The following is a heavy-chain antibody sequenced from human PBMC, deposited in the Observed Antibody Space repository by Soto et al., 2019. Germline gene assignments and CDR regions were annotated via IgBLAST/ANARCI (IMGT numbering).Heavy chain of an antibody. CDR2: IHPSGQPI. V-gene: IGHV3-48*03. D-gene: IGHD1-26*01. J-gene: IGHJ3*01. CDR3: ARRASR. CDR1: GFTFSSSE. Sequence: EVQLVESGGGLVQPGGSLRLSCAVSGFTFSSSEMYWVRQAPGKGLEWISYIHPSGQPIFYADSVKGRFTISRDNANNSLFLQMNSLRAEDTDVYYCARRASRWGQGTMVTVSA.